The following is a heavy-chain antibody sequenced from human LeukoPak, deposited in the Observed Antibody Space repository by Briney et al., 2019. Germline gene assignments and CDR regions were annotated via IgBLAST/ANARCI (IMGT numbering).Heavy chain of an antibody. J-gene: IGHJ6*04. D-gene: IGHD6-25*01. CDR1: GLTFSVSA. CDR2: IKTKADNYAT. Sequence: GGSLRLSCSASGLTFSVSAIHWVRQASGKGLEWVGRIKTKADNYATAYAASVKGRFTISRDDSTNTAHLQMNSLKTEDTAVYYCTQPAYYYNVDVWGKGTTVTVSS. V-gene: IGHV3-73*01. CDR3: TQPAYYYNVDV.